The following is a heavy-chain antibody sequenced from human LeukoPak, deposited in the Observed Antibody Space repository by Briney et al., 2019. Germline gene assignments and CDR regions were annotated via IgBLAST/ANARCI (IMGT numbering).Heavy chain of an antibody. D-gene: IGHD3-10*01. CDR2: MNPNSGNG. V-gene: IGHV1-8*02. J-gene: IGHJ4*02. Sequence: ASVKVSCKASGYAFTSYDINWVRQATGQGLEWMGYMNPNSGNGGYAQKFQGRVTMTRDTSISTAYMELSRLRSDDTAVYYCARDSAYYGSGSLDYWGQGTLVTVSS. CDR1: GYAFTSYD. CDR3: ARDSAYYGSGSLDY.